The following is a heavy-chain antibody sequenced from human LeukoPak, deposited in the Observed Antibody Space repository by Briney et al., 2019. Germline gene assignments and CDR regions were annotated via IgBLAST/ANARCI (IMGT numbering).Heavy chain of an antibody. Sequence: GGSLRLSCAASGFTFSSYEMNWVRQAPGKGLEWVSYISSSGSTIYYAASVKGRFTISRDNARNSLYLQMNSLRAEHTAVYYCARVVNDYYGSGAYYYMDVWGKGTTVTVSS. CDR1: GFTFSSYE. J-gene: IGHJ6*03. CDR2: ISSSGSTI. D-gene: IGHD3-10*01. CDR3: ARVVNDYYGSGAYYYMDV. V-gene: IGHV3-48*03.